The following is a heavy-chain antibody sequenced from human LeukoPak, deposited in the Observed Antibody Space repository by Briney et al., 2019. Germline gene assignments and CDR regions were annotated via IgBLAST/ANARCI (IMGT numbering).Heavy chain of an antibody. V-gene: IGHV3-23*01. J-gene: IGHJ4*02. CDR1: GFTFSSYG. CDR3: VRDPSAGSES. CDR2: ISSTGGTT. D-gene: IGHD6-25*01. Sequence: LPEGSLRLSCAASGFTFSSYGMSWVRQAPGKGLEWVSSISSTGGTTYYADSVKGRFTISRDNANSSLYLQMNSLRVEDTAVYYCVRDPSAGSESWGQGTLVTVSS.